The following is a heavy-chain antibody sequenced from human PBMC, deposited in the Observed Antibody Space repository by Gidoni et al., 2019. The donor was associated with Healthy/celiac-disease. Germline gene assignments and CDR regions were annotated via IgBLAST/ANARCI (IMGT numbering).Heavy chain of an antibody. J-gene: IGHJ4*02. CDR1: GFTFSSYG. D-gene: IGHD6-19*01. CDR3: AREGFTGYSSGWKRGFDY. V-gene: IGHV3-33*01. Sequence: QVQLVESGGGVVQPGRSLRLSCAASGFTFSSYGMPWVRQAPGKGLEWVAVIWYDESNKYYADSVKGRFTISRDNSKNTLYLQMNSLRAEDTAVYYCAREGFTGYSSGWKRGFDYWGQGTLVTVSS. CDR2: IWYDESNK.